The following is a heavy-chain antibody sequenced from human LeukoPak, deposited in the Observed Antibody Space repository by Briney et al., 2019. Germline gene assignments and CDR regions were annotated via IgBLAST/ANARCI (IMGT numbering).Heavy chain of an antibody. D-gene: IGHD2-2*01. CDR1: GFTFSSYA. CDR2: ISGSGGST. J-gene: IGHJ4*02. Sequence: GGSLRLSCAASGFTFSSYAMSWVHQAPGKGLEWVSAISGSGGSTYYADSVKGRFTISRDNSKNTLCLQMNSLRAEDTAVYYCAKDPHGGLPTYFDYWGQGTLVTVSS. V-gene: IGHV3-23*01. CDR3: AKDPHGGLPTYFDY.